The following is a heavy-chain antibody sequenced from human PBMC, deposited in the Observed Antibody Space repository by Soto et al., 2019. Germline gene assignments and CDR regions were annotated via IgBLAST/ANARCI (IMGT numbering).Heavy chain of an antibody. Sequence: LRLSCAASGFTFSSYSLNWVRQAPGKGLEWVSSISGGGRDIKYGDSVKGRFIISRDNAMDSLHLQMYSLRADDTAIYFCATSLAVQLGFYGMDVWGPGTTVTVSS. V-gene: IGHV3-21*01. CDR3: ATSLAVQLGFYGMDV. D-gene: IGHD6-6*01. CDR2: ISGGGRDI. CDR1: GFTFSSYS. J-gene: IGHJ6*02.